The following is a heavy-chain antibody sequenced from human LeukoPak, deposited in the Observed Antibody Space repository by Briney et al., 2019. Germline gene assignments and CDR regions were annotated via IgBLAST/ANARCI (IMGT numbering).Heavy chain of an antibody. Sequence: ASVKVSCKASGYTFIDLYMHWVRQAPGQGLEWMGWIYPKRGGTYYAQRFQGRVTLTRDTSISTAYMELSRLRSDDTAVYYCARVKYYYGSGSYYYYYYGMDVWGQGTTVTVSS. CDR1: GYTFIDLY. CDR3: ARVKYYYGSGSYYYYYYGMDV. V-gene: IGHV1-2*02. CDR2: IYPKRGGT. J-gene: IGHJ6*02. D-gene: IGHD3-10*01.